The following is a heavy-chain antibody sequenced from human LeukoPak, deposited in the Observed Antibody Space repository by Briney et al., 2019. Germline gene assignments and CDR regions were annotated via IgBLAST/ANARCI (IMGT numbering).Heavy chain of an antibody. CDR3: ARQPSNYDILTGYYPLPYFDY. J-gene: IGHJ4*02. CDR1: GGSISSSSYY. Sequence: SETLSLTCTVSGGSISSSSYYWGWIRQPPGTGLEWLGSIYYSGSTYYNPSLKSRVTISVDTSKNQFSLKLSSVTAADTAVYYCARQPSNYDILTGYYPLPYFDYWGQGTLVTVSS. D-gene: IGHD3-9*01. CDR2: IYYSGST. V-gene: IGHV4-39*01.